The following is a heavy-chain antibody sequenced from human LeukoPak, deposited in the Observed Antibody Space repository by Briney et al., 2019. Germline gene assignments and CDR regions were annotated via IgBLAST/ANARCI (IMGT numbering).Heavy chain of an antibody. CDR3: ARGGQLWFDY. CDR2: IYYSGST. J-gene: IGHJ4*02. Sequence: PSETLSLTCTVSGGSISSYYWSWIRQPPGKGLEWIGYIYYSGSTNYNPSLKSRVTISVDTSKNQCSLKLSSVTAADTAVYYCARGGQLWFDYWGPGTLVTVSS. V-gene: IGHV4-59*01. CDR1: GGSISSYY. D-gene: IGHD5-18*01.